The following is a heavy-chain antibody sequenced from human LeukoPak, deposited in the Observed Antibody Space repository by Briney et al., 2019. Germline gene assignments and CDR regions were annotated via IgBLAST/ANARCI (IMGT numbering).Heavy chain of an antibody. CDR2: IYHSGST. Sequence: SETLSLTCAVYSGSFSGYYWSWMRQPPGKGLEWIGSIYHSGSTYYNPSLKSRVTISVDTSKNQFSLQLSSVTAADTAVYYCARSVLWFGDLSSYYYYMDVWGKGTTVTISS. CDR3: ARSVLWFGDLSSYYYYMDV. D-gene: IGHD3-10*01. V-gene: IGHV4-34*01. CDR1: SGSFSGYY. J-gene: IGHJ6*03.